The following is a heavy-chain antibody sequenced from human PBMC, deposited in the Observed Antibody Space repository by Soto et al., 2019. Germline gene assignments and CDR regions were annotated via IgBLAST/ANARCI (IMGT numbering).Heavy chain of an antibody. CDR3: SRGHFLYSDFWSGYYIGYYYGMDG. V-gene: IGHV4-34*01. CDR1: GGSFSGYY. Sequence: SETLSLTCAVYGGSFSGYYWSWIRQPPGKGLEWIGEINHSGSTNYNPSLKSRVTISVDTSKNQFSLKLSSVTAADTAVYYCSRGHFLYSDFWSGYYIGYYYGMDGWGQGTTSTVSS. J-gene: IGHJ6*02. CDR2: INHSGST. D-gene: IGHD3-3*01.